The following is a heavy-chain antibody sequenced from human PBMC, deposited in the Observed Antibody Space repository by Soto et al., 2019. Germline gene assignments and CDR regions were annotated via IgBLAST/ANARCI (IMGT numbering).Heavy chain of an antibody. CDR3: ARERVVPWANWFDP. CDR2: IYYSGST. Sequence: SETLSLTCTVSGGSISSGGYYWSWIRQHPGKGLEWIGYIYYSGSTYYNPSLKSRVTISVDTSKNQFSLKLSSVTAADTAVYYCARERVVPWANWFDPWGQGTLVTVSS. J-gene: IGHJ5*02. V-gene: IGHV4-31*03. D-gene: IGHD2-2*01. CDR1: GGSISSGGYY.